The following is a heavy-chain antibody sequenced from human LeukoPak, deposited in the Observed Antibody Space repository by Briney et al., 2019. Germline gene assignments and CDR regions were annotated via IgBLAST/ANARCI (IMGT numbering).Heavy chain of an antibody. CDR3: AVVVTAISLPQH. CDR2: ISSDSTII. CDR1: GFTFSSHS. D-gene: IGHD2-21*02. J-gene: IGHJ1*01. V-gene: IGHV3-48*01. Sequence: GGSLRLSCAASGFTFSSHSMNWVRQAPGKGLEWISYISSDSTIIHYADSVKGRFTISRDDAKSSLYLQMNSLRAEDTAVYYCAVVVTAISLPQHWGQGTLVTVSS.